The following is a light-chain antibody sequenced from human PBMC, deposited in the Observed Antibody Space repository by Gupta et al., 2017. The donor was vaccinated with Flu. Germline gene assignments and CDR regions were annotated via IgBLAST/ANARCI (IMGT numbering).Light chain of an antibody. Sequence: DIQMTQSPSFVSASVGDRVTITCRASQAISTWLAWYQQKPGKAPNLLIYSASTLQGGVPSRFIGSGSGADFTLTISSLQPEDFATYYCQQADTLPRTFGEGTKVELK. CDR1: QAISTW. V-gene: IGKV1-12*01. CDR3: QQADTLPRT. CDR2: SAS. J-gene: IGKJ4*01.